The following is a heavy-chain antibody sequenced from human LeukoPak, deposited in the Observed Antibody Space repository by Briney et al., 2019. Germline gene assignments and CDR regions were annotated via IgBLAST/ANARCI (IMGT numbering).Heavy chain of an antibody. CDR3: AKGCRYYYGSGPTTGFCCYYGMDV. CDR1: GFTFSSYA. Sequence: GGSLRLSCAASGFTFSSYAMSWVRQAPGKGLEWVSAISGSGGSTYYADSVKGRFTISRDNSKNTLYLQMNSLRAEDTAVYYCAKGCRYYYGSGPTTGFCCYYGMDVWGQGTTVTVSS. J-gene: IGHJ6*02. V-gene: IGHV3-23*01. CDR2: ISGSGGST. D-gene: IGHD3-10*01.